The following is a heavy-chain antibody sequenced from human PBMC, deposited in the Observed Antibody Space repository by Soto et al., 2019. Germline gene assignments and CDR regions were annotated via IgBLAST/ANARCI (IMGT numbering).Heavy chain of an antibody. Sequence: QVHLVQSGAEMKKPGSSVKVSCKASGGIFNSYAISWVRQAPGQGLEWMGGLIPLLGTATYAQKFQGRVTITADESTSTAYMKLSSLRSDDTAMFFCAKSSIISAPVDYWGQGTLVTVSS. J-gene: IGHJ4*02. CDR3: AKSSIISAPVDY. CDR2: LIPLLGTA. V-gene: IGHV1-69*01. CDR1: GGIFNSYA.